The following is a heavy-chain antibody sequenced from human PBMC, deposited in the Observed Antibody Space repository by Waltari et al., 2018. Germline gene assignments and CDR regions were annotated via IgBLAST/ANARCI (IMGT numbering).Heavy chain of an antibody. V-gene: IGHV1-69*01. J-gene: IGHJ4*02. CDR2: IILIFGTA. D-gene: IGHD1-26*01. CDR3: ASEVGATEFDY. CDR1: GGNFSSYA. Sequence: QAKLVQPGAEVKKPGSPVKVSCKASGGNFSSYASSWVRQAPGQELEWMGGIILIFGTANYAQKFQGRVTITADESTSTAYMELSSLRSEDTVVYYCASEVGATEFDYWGQGPLVTVSS.